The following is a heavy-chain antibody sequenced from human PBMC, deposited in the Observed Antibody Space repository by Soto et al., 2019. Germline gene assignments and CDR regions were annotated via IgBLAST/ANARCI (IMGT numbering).Heavy chain of an antibody. V-gene: IGHV4-61*01. CDR3: ARIVVGATVDF. CDR2: ISYTGDT. CDR1: GDSVNTGSFY. J-gene: IGHJ4*02. D-gene: IGHD1-26*01. Sequence: QVQLRESGPGLLKPSETLSLTCTVSGDSVNTGSFYWTWIRQTPGKGLEWIASISYTGDTNYNPSLKSRVTISIDPSKIQFSLKLTSVSAADAAIYFCARIVVGATVDFWGQGTLVTVSS.